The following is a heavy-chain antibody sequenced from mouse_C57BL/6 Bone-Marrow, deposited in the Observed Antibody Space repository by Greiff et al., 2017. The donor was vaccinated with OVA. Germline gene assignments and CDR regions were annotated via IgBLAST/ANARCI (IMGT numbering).Heavy chain of an antibody. V-gene: IGHV1-75*01. CDR3: ARYVRCFDV. Sequence: QVQLQQSGPELVKPGASVKISCKASGYTFTDYYINWVKQRPGQGLEWIGWIFPGSGSTYYNEKFKGKATMTVDKSSSTAYMLNSSLTSEDSAVYCCARYVRCFDVWGTGTTVTVAS. CDR2: IFPGSGST. J-gene: IGHJ1*03. CDR1: GYTFTDYY.